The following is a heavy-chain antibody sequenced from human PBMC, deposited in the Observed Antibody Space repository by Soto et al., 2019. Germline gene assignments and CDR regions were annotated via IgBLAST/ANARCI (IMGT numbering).Heavy chain of an antibody. CDR2: ISAHTGSS. V-gene: IGHV1-18*01. CDR1: GYTFTSSG. J-gene: IGHJ3*01. D-gene: IGHD3-22*01. CDR3: ARAFFYQGSDSRGYSFDAFDF. Sequence: QVQLVQSGAEVKKPGASVKVSCKASGYTFTSSGISWVRQAPGQGLEWMGWISAHTGSSEYAQRFQCRVTMTTDRSTSTAYMELRSLRSDDTAVYYCARAFFYQGSDSRGYSFDAFDFWGPGTLVTVSS.